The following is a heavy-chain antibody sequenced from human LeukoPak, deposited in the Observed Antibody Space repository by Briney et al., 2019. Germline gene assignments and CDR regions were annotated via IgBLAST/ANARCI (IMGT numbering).Heavy chain of an antibody. Sequence: GESLKISCKGSGYSFTSYWIVWVRQMPGKGLEWMGIIYPDDSETNYSPSFQGQVSMSVDKSITTAYLQWSSLKASDTAIYYCARQAYGSHFDAFDIWGQGTMVTVSS. CDR1: GYSFTSYW. V-gene: IGHV5-51*03. CDR3: ARQAYGSHFDAFDI. J-gene: IGHJ3*02. D-gene: IGHD3-22*01. CDR2: IYPDDSET.